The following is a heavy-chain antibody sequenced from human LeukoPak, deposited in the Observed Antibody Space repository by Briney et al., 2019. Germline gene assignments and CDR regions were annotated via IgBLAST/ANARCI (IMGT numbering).Heavy chain of an antibody. V-gene: IGHV1-69*13. J-gene: IGHJ6*02. CDR3: ARRDYCSSTSCYVGYGMDV. D-gene: IGHD2-2*01. Sequence: SVTVSCKASGGTFSSYAISWVRQAPGQGLEWMGGIIPIFGTANYAQKFQGRVTITADESTSTAYMELSSLRSEDTAVYYCARRDYCSSTSCYVGYGMDVWGQGTTVTVSS. CDR1: GGTFSSYA. CDR2: IIPIFGTA.